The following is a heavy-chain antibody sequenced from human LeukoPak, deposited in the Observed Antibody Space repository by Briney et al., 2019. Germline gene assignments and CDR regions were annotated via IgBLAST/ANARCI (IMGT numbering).Heavy chain of an antibody. V-gene: IGHV6-1*01. Sequence: SQTLSLTCGISGDSVSRNSAAWNWIRQSPSRGLEWLGRTFYRSQWYNDYAVSVKSRITINADASKNQFSLQLNSVTPEDTAVYYCAREANDAFDIWGQGTMVTVSS. CDR2: TFYRSQWYN. CDR1: GDSVSRNSAA. J-gene: IGHJ3*02. CDR3: AREANDAFDI.